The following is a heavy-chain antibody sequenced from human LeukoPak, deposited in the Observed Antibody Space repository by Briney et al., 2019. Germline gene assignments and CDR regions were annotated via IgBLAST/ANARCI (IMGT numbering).Heavy chain of an antibody. J-gene: IGHJ4*02. CDR2: ISYDGSNK. V-gene: IGHV3-30*04. D-gene: IGHD5-24*01. CDR3: ARGRNGYPRSPPDY. CDR1: GFTFSSYA. Sequence: PGRSLRLSCAASGFTFSSYAMHWVRQAPGKGLEWVAVISYDGSNKYYADSVKGRFTISRDNSKNTLYLQMNSLRAEDTAVYYCARGRNGYPRSPPDYWGQGTLVTVSS.